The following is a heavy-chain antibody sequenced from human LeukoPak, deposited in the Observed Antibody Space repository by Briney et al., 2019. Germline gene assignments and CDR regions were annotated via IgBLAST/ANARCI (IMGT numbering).Heavy chain of an antibody. CDR1: GYSFSTYW. Sequence: GESLRISCKGSGYSFSTYWITRVRQMPGKGLEWMGRIDPSDSSTMYSPSFQGHVTIATDKSIRTAHLQWSSLKASDTAIYYCGRTYSSTWYAFGYWGQGTLVTVSS. CDR2: IDPSDSST. D-gene: IGHD6-13*01. V-gene: IGHV5-10-1*01. J-gene: IGHJ4*02. CDR3: GRTYSSTWYAFGY.